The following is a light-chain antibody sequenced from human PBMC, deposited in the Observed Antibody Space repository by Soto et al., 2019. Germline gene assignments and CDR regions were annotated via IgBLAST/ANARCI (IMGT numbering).Light chain of an antibody. V-gene: IGLV9-49*01. Sequence: QTVVTQPPSASASLGASVTLTCTLSSGYSNYKVDWYQQRPGKGPRFVMRVGTGGIVGSKGDGIPDRFSVLGSGLNRYLTIKNIQEEDESDYHCRADHGSGSNFVYVFGTGTKVTVL. CDR1: SGYSNYK. CDR3: RADHGSGSNFVYV. J-gene: IGLJ1*01. CDR2: VGTGGIVG.